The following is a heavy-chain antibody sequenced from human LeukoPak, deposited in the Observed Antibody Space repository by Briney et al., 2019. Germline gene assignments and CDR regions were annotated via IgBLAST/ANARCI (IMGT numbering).Heavy chain of an antibody. D-gene: IGHD2-2*03. CDR1: GYTFTSYD. J-gene: IGHJ6*02. V-gene: IGHV1-8*01. Sequence: ASVKVSCKASGYTFTSYDINWVRQATGQGLEWMGWMNPNSGNTGYAQKFQGRVTMTRNTSMSTAYMELSSLRSEDTAVYYCARAGYCSSTSCYAFYYYYYGMDVWGQGTTVTVSS. CDR3: ARAGYCSSTSCYAFYYYYYGMDV. CDR2: MNPNSGNT.